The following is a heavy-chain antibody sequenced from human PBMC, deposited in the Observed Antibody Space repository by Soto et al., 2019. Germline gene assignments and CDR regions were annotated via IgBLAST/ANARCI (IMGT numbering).Heavy chain of an antibody. Sequence: ETLSITCTVSGGSISSSSYYWAWIRHPLGKGLELLGSIYYTGHTYYNPSFKSRVTISVDTSKNQFSLRMSSVTAADTAFYYCARVMGEFSLPVALDFDFWGPGTLVTVSS. J-gene: IGHJ4*02. V-gene: IGHV4-39*07. CDR1: GGSISSSSYY. D-gene: IGHD3-16*01. CDR2: IYYTGHT. CDR3: ARVMGEFSLPVALDFDF.